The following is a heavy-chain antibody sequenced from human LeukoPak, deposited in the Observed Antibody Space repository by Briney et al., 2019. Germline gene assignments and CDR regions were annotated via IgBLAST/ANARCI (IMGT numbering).Heavy chain of an antibody. CDR2: IYYSGST. CDR1: GGSISSYY. J-gene: IGHJ5*02. V-gene: IGHV4-59*01. D-gene: IGHD2-2*01. CDR3: AAYQLLFGFDP. Sequence: PSETLSLTCTVSGGSISSYYWSWIRQPPGKGLEWIGYIYYSGSTNYNPSLKSRVTISVDTSKNQFSLKLSSVTAADTAVYYCAAYQLLFGFDPWAQGTLVTVSS.